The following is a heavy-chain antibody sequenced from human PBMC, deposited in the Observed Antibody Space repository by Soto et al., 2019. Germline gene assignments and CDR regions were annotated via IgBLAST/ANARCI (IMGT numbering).Heavy chain of an antibody. Sequence: GGSLRLSCAASGSTFSSYSMNWVRQAPGKGLEWVSSISSSSSYIYYADSVKGRFTISRDNAKNSLYLQMNSLGAEDTAVYYCARDLVGSGYYYYYMDVWGKGTAVTVSS. CDR3: ARDLVGSGYYYYYMDV. J-gene: IGHJ6*03. D-gene: IGHD3-10*01. CDR1: GSTFSSYS. CDR2: ISSSSSYI. V-gene: IGHV3-21*01.